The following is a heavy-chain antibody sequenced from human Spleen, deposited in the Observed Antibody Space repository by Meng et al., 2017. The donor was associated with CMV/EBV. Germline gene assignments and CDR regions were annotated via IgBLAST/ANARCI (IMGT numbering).Heavy chain of an antibody. J-gene: IGHJ3*02. Sequence: GGSLRLSCVASGFTFSSYAMTWVRQAPGKGLEWVAVISSDGSNKFYADSVKGRFAISRDNSKNTLYLQMNSLRADNTAVYYCARGTRGAFDIWGQGTMVTVSS. D-gene: IGHD3-10*01. CDR3: ARGTRGAFDI. V-gene: IGHV3-30*09. CDR1: GFTFSSYA. CDR2: ISSDGSNK.